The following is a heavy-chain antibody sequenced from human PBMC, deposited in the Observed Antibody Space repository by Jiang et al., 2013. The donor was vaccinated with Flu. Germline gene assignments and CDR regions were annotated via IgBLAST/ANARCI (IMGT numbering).Heavy chain of an antibody. D-gene: IGHD5-18*01. V-gene: IGHV3-23*01. CDR3: AKDLRGIHPWLPGGYGVDV. CDR1: GFTFSGYG. J-gene: IGHJ6*02. CDR2: ISGSGDNT. Sequence: LLESGGGLVLPGGSLRLSCSGSGFTFSGYGMNWVRQVPGKGLEWVSGISGSGDNTYYADSVKGRFTISRDNSKNTVYVQMNGLRAEDTAVYYCAKDLRGIHPWLPGGYGVDVWGQGTTVTVSS.